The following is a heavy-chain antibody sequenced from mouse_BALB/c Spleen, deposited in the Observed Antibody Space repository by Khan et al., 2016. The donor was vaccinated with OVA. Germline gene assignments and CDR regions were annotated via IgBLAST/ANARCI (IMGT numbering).Heavy chain of an antibody. Sequence: QVQLQQSGAELARPGASVKMSCKASGYTFTSYTIHWVKQRPGQGLEWIGYINPTNIYTNYNQKFRDKATLTADKSSRTAYMQLSSLTSEDSAVYDWSRVGHYHGNYGAWFAYWGQGTLVTVSA. D-gene: IGHD2-1*01. J-gene: IGHJ3*01. CDR3: SRVGHYHGNYGAWFAY. CDR2: INPTNIYT. CDR1: GYTFTSYT. V-gene: IGHV1-4*01.